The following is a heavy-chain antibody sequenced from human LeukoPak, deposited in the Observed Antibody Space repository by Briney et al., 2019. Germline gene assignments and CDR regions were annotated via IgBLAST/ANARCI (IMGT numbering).Heavy chain of an antibody. CDR3: AKDRGGDSGLDY. D-gene: IGHD3-10*01. CDR2: ISYDGSYK. Sequence: GGSLRLSCAAPGFTFSNYGMHWVRQTPGKGLEWVAVISYDGSYKYYADSVKGRFTLSRDNSKNTLYLQRNGLRAEDTAVYYCAKDRGGDSGLDYWGQGTLVTVSS. J-gene: IGHJ4*02. CDR1: GFTFSNYG. V-gene: IGHV3-30*18.